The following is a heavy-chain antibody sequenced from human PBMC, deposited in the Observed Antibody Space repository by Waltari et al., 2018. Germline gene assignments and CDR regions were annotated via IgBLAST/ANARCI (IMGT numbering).Heavy chain of an antibody. V-gene: IGHV3-9*01. CDR2: ISWNSGSI. Sequence: EVQLVESGGGLVQPGRSLRLSCAASGFTFDDYAMHWVRQAPGKGLEWVYGISWNSGSIGYADSVKGRLTISRDNAKNSLYLQMNSLRAEDTALYYCATAPPARYFDWSQKGDAFDIWGQGTMVTVSS. CDR1: GFTFDDYA. D-gene: IGHD3-9*01. J-gene: IGHJ3*02. CDR3: ATAPPARYFDWSQKGDAFDI.